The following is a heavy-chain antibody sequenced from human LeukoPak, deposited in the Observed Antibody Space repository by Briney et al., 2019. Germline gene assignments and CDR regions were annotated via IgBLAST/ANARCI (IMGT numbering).Heavy chain of an antibody. CDR2: IYYTGST. CDR3: ARLTVTTAIDY. J-gene: IGHJ4*02. CDR1: GGSITSYY. D-gene: IGHD4-17*01. Sequence: SETLFLTCTVSGGSITSYYWSWIRQPPGKGLEWIAYIYYTGSTNYNPSLESRVTISVDTSKNQFSLRLSSVTAADTAVYYCARLTVTTAIDYWGQGTLVTVSS. V-gene: IGHV4-59*01.